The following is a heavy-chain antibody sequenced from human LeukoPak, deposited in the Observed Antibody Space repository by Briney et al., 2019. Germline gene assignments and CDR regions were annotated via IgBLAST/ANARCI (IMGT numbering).Heavy chain of an antibody. D-gene: IGHD4-17*01. CDR3: ARDRDYGDYSYYYGMDV. CDR2: IIPILGIA. Sequence: GASVKVSCKASGGTFSSYAISWVRQAPGQGLEWMGRIIPILGIANYAQKFQGRVTITADKSTSTAYMELSSLRSEDTAVYYCARDRDYGDYSYYYGMDVWGQGTTVTVSS. J-gene: IGHJ6*02. V-gene: IGHV1-69*04. CDR1: GGTFSSYA.